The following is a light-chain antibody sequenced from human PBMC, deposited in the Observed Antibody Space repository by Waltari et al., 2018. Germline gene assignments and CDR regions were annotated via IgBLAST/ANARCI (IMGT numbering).Light chain of an antibody. CDR3: NSYTSSSTLWV. CDR1: SSDVGGYNS. Sequence: QSALTQPASVSGSPGQSITISCTGTSSDVGGYNSVYWYQQHPGKAPKLMIYDVTTRPSGVSNRFSGSKSGNPASLTISGLQAEDEADYYCNSYTSSSTLWVFGGGTKLTVL. J-gene: IGLJ3*02. V-gene: IGLV2-14*01. CDR2: DVT.